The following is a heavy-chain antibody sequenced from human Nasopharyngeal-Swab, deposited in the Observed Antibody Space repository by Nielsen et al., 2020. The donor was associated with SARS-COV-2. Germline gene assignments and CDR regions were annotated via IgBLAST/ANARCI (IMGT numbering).Heavy chain of an antibody. CDR3: ARAGYCSGGSCYSNDAFDI. D-gene: IGHD2-15*01. Sequence: GSLRLSCTVSGGSIGSYYWSWIRQPPGKGLEWIGYIYYSGSTNYNPSLKSRVTISVDTSKNQFSLKLSSVTAADTAVYYCARAGYCSGGSCYSNDAFDIWGQGTMVTVSS. J-gene: IGHJ3*02. CDR1: GGSIGSYY. V-gene: IGHV4-59*08. CDR2: IYYSGST.